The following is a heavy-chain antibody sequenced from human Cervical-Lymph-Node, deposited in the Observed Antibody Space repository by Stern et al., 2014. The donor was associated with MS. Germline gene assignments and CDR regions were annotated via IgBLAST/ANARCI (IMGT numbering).Heavy chain of an antibody. CDR2: IYYSGST. J-gene: IGHJ5*02. D-gene: IGHD2-2*01. CDR1: GGSISSGGYY. V-gene: IGHV4-31*03. CDR3: ARVEVPDPSIVVVPYNWFDP. Sequence: QLQLQESGPGLVKPSQTLSLTCTVSGGSISSGGYYWSWIRQHPGKGLEWIVYIYYSGSTSYNPSLKSRVTISVDTSKNQFSLKLSSVTAADTAVYYCARVEVPDPSIVVVPYNWFDPWGQGTLVTVSS.